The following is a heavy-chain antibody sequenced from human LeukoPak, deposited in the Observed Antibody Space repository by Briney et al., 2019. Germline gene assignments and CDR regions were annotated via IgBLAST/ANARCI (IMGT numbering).Heavy chain of an antibody. D-gene: IGHD3-3*01. V-gene: IGHV4-39*07. CDR2: IYYSGST. CDR1: GGSISSSSYY. J-gene: IGHJ6*04. Sequence: SSETLSLTCTVSGGSISSSSYYWGWIRQPPGKGLEWIGSIYYSGSTNYNPSLKSRVTISVDTSKNQFSLKLSSVTAADTAVYYCQGGRDFWSGYLPQPLDVWGKGTTVTVSS. CDR3: QGGRDFWSGYLPQPLDV.